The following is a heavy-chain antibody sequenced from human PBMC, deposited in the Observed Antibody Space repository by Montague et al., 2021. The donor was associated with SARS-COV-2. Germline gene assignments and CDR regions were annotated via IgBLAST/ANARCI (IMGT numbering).Heavy chain of an antibody. J-gene: IGHJ4*02. CDR1: GFTFSDFY. V-gene: IGHV3-11*03. CDR2: ITGTNNGI. CDR3: ARSLFYGSGGYFDF. Sequence: SLRLSCAGSGFTFSDFYINWVRQVPGKGLEWLSFITGTNNGIRYSDSVKGRFTVSRDNAHSSVYLHLDSLTAEDTAVYYCARSLFYGSGGYFDFWGQGTLVAVSS. D-gene: IGHD3-10*01.